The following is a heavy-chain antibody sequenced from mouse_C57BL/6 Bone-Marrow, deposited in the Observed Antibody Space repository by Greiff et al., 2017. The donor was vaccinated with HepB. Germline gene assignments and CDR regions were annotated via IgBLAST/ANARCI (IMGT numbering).Heavy chain of an antibody. CDR2: INPSNGGT. Sequence: QVQLQQPGTELVKPGASVKLSCKASGYTFTSYWMHWVKQRPGQGLEWIGNINPSNGGTNYNEKFKSKATLTVDKSSSTAYMQLSSLTSEDSAVYYCAREYAYYYGSSYAAMDYWGQGTSVTVSS. J-gene: IGHJ4*01. V-gene: IGHV1-53*01. CDR1: GYTFTSYW. CDR3: AREYAYYYGSSYAAMDY. D-gene: IGHD1-1*01.